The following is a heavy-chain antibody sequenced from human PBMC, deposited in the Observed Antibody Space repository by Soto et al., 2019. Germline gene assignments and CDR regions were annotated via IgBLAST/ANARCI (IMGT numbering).Heavy chain of an antibody. CDR3: ARDGGGSSSYYYYYGIDV. D-gene: IGHD6-6*01. J-gene: IGHJ6*02. Sequence: QVQLVQSGAAVKKPGSSVKVSCKASGGTFSSYAISWVRQAPGQGLEWMGGIIPIFGTANYAQKFQGSVTITADESTSTAYMELSSLRSEDTAVYYCARDGGGSSSYYYYYGIDVWGQGTTVTVSS. CDR2: IIPIFGTA. CDR1: GGTFSSYA. V-gene: IGHV1-69*01.